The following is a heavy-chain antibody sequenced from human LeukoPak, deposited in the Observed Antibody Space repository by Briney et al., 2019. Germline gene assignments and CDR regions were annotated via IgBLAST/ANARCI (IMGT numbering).Heavy chain of an antibody. Sequence: ASVKVSCKASGYTFTGYYMHWVRQAPGQGLEWMGWINPNSGGTNYAQKFQGRVTTTRDTSISTAYMELSSLRSEDTAVYYCARRNTAVVAGLDYWGQGTLVTVSS. J-gene: IGHJ4*02. CDR3: ARRNTAVVAGLDY. CDR2: INPNSGGT. V-gene: IGHV1-2*02. D-gene: IGHD5-18*01. CDR1: GYTFTGYY.